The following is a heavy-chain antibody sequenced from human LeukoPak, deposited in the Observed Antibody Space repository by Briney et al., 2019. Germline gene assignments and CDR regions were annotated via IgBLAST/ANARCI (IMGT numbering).Heavy chain of an antibody. CDR1: GYTFTSYG. Sequence: ASVKVSCKASGYTFTSYGICWERQAPGQGLEWMGWISAYSGDTNYAQKLQGRVTMTTDTSTSTAYMELRSLRSDDTAVYYCASKSGSGSYYPPSYSYYYYGMDVWGQGTTVTVSS. CDR2: ISAYSGDT. V-gene: IGHV1-18*01. J-gene: IGHJ6*02. CDR3: ASKSGSGSYYPPSYSYYYYGMDV. D-gene: IGHD3-10*01.